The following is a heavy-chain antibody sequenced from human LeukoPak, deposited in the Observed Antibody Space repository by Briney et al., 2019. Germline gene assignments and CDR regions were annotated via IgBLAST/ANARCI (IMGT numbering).Heavy chain of an antibody. CDR3: XXXXXQWPMGLLFDY. CDR2: ISGSGGST. D-gene: IGHD6-19*01. J-gene: IGHJ4*02. V-gene: IGHV3-23*01. Sequence: PGGSLRLSCAASGFTFSSYAMSWVRQAPGKGLEWVSAISGSGGSTYYADSVEGRFTISRDNSKNTLYLQMNSLRAEDTAVYYXXXXXXQWPMGLLFDYWGQGTLVTVSS. CDR1: GFTFSSYA.